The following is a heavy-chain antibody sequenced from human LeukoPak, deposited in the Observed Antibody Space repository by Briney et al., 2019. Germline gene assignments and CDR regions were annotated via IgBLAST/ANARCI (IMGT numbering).Heavy chain of an antibody. J-gene: IGHJ4*02. V-gene: IGHV4-59*08. CDR3: ARRRSYGPIDY. Sequence: SETLSLTCTVSGGSISRYYWSWIRQPPGKGLEWIGNIYYNGSTNYKPSLKSRVTISVDTSKNQFSLKLSSVTAADTAVYYCARRRSYGPIDYWGQGTLVTVSS. CDR1: GGSISRYY. CDR2: IYYNGST. D-gene: IGHD5-18*01.